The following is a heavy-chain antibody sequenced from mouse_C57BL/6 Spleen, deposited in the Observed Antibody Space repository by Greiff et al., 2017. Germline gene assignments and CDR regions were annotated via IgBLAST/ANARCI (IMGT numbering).Heavy chain of an antibody. CDR2: INPNYGTT. Sequence: EVKLVESGPELVKPGASVKISCKASGYSFTDYNMNWVKQSNGKRLEWIGVINPNYGTTSYNEKFKGKATLTVDQSSSTAYMQLNCLTSEDSAVYYCARGGDAMDYWGQGTSVTVSS. CDR3: ARGGDAMDY. J-gene: IGHJ4*01. CDR1: GYSFTDYN. V-gene: IGHV1-39*01.